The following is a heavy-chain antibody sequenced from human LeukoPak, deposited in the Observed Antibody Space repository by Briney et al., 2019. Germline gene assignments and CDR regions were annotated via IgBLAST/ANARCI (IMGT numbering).Heavy chain of an antibody. CDR2: INPNSGDT. J-gene: IGHJ4*02. Sequence: GASVKVSCKASGYTFTGHYMHWVRQAPGQGPEWMAWINPNSGDTNYAQKFQGRVTMTRDTSISTAYMELSRLRSDDTAVYYCARAGQLVLDYWGQGTLVTVSS. CDR1: GYTFTGHY. D-gene: IGHD6-13*01. V-gene: IGHV1-2*02. CDR3: ARAGQLVLDY.